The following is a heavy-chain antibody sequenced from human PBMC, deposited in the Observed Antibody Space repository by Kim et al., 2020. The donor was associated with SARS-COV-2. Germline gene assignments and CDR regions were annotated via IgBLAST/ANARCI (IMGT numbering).Heavy chain of an antibody. Sequence: GGSLRLSCAASEFTFSSSWMDWVRQAPGEGLVWVSRINSAGSSTRYADCVKGRFTISRDNAKNTLYLQMNSLRAEDSAVYYCARRITVAGAGFDYWGQGTLVTVSA. V-gene: IGHV3-74*01. CDR3: ARRITVAGAGFDY. CDR1: EFTFSSSW. CDR2: INSAGSST. D-gene: IGHD6-19*01. J-gene: IGHJ4*02.